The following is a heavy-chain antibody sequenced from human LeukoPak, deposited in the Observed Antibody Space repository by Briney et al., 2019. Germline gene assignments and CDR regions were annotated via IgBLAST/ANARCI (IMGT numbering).Heavy chain of an antibody. CDR1: GFTFSSYG. CDR3: AKDSSSALRGPVTATSLLYYFDY. J-gene: IGHJ4*02. Sequence: GGSLRLSCAASGFTFSSYGMHWVRQAPGKGLEWVAFIRYDGSNKYYADSVKGRFTISRDNSKNTLYLQMNSLRAEDTAVYYCAKDSSSALRGPVTATSLLYYFDYWGQGTLVTVSS. V-gene: IGHV3-30*02. D-gene: IGHD4-17*01. CDR2: IRYDGSNK.